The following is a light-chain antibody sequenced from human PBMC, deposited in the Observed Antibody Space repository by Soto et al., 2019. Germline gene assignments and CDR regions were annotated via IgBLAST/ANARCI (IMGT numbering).Light chain of an antibody. V-gene: IGKV1-5*01. CDR1: QSISSW. CDR2: DAS. CDR3: QQYNSYLRT. J-gene: IGKJ1*01. Sequence: DIQMTQSPSTLSASVGDRVTITCRASQSISSWLAWYQQKPGKAPKLLIYDASSLEGGVPSRFSGSGSGTEFTLTISSLQPDDFATYYCQQYNSYLRTFGQGTKVDIK.